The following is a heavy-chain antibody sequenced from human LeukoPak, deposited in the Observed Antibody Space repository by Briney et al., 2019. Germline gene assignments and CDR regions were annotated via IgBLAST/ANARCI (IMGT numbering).Heavy chain of an antibody. CDR1: GFTFDDYA. CDR3: AKDGTSSWYGPKFNY. Sequence: GGSLRLSCAASGFTFDDYAMHWVRQAPGKGLEWVSGITYNSGSIGYADSVQGRFTISRDNAKNSLYLQMNSLRAEDTALYCCAKDGTSSWYGPKFNYWGQGILVTVSS. V-gene: IGHV3-9*01. J-gene: IGHJ4*02. CDR2: ITYNSGSI. D-gene: IGHD6-13*01.